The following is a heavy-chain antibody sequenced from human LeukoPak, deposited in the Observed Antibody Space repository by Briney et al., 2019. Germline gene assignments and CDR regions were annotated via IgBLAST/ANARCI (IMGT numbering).Heavy chain of an antibody. V-gene: IGHV3-21*01. J-gene: IGHJ3*02. Sequence: PGGPLRHSCAASGFTFSTHAKLWAPQAPGKGLEWISFISSSSAYISNADSVKGRFTISRDNTKNSLYLQMNNLRAEDTAVYYGAKKMDDAFDIWGQGTMVTVSS. D-gene: IGHD5-24*01. CDR1: GFTFSTHA. CDR2: ISSSSAYI. CDR3: AKKMDDAFDI.